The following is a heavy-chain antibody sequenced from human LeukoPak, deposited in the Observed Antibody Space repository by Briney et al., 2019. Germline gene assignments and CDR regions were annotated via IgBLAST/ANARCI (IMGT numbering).Heavy chain of an antibody. V-gene: IGHV3-30*02. Sequence: GGSLRLSCAASGFTFSSYGMHWVRQAPGKGLEWVAFIRYDESDKYYAASVKGRFTISRDNSKNTLYLQMNSLRGEDSAVYYCAKSIAVAGFARGRTFDYWGQGTLVTVSS. J-gene: IGHJ4*02. D-gene: IGHD6-19*01. CDR1: GFTFSSYG. CDR3: AKSIAVAGFARGRTFDY. CDR2: IRYDESDK.